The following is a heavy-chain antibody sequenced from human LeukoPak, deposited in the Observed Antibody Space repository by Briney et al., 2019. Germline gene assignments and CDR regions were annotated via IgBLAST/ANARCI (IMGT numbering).Heavy chain of an antibody. CDR1: GGSISSYY. V-gene: IGHV4-59*01. D-gene: IGHD6-13*01. CDR2: IYYSGST. CDR3: AGARIAAAGTNVDY. J-gene: IGHJ4*02. Sequence: KSSETLSLTCTVSGGSISSYYWSWIRQPPGKGLEWIGNIYYSGSTNYNPSLKSRVTISVDTSKNQFSLKLSSVTAADTVVYYCAGARIAAAGTNVDYWGQGTLVTVSS.